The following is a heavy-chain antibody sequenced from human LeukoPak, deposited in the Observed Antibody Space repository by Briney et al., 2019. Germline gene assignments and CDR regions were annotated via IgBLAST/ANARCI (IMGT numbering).Heavy chain of an antibody. V-gene: IGHV3-33*01. CDR1: GFTFSSYG. CDR3: ARGEIDIVVVPAATNNFDY. J-gene: IGHJ4*02. Sequence: GRSLRLSCAASGFTFSSYGMHWVRQAPGKGLEWVAVIRYDGSNKYYADSVKGRFTISRDNSKNTLYLQMNSLRAEDTAVYYCARGEIDIVVVPAATNNFDYWGQGTLVTVSS. CDR2: IRYDGSNK. D-gene: IGHD2-2*01.